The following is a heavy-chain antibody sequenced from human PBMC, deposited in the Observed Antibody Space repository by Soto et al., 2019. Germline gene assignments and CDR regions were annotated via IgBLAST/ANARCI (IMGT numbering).Heavy chain of an antibody. CDR1: GYTFTSYG. V-gene: IGHV1-18*01. J-gene: IGHJ6*03. CDR2: ISAYNGNT. Sequence: ASVKVSCKASGYTFTSYGISWVRQAPGQGLVWMGWISAYNGNTNYAQRLQDRVTLTTDTSTSTAYMELRSLRSEDTAVYYCARDDSLLNYYYYYMDVWGKGTTVTVSS. CDR3: ARDDSLLNYYYYYMDV. D-gene: IGHD1-26*01.